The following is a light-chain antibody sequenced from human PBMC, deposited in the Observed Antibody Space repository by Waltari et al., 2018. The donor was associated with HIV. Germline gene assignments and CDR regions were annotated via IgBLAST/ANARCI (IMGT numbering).Light chain of an antibody. CDR3: AAWDDYLNGYV. CDR2: YDD. V-gene: IGLV1-36*01. CDR1: SSNIGNNA. Sequence: QSVLPQPPSVSEAPRQRVTISCSGSSSNIGNNAVNWYQQVPGKAPKLLIYYDDLLSSGVSDRFSGSKSGTSASLAIRGLQSEDEAEYYCAAWDDYLNGYVFGSGTKVTVL. J-gene: IGLJ1*01.